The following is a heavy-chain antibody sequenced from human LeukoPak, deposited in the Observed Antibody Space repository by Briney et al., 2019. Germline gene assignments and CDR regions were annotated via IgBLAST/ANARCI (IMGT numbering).Heavy chain of an antibody. CDR1: GGSISSSSYY. Sequence: SETLSLTCTVSGGSISSSSYYWGWIRQPPGKGLEWIGSIYYSGSTYYNPSLKSRVTISVDTSKNQFSLKLSSVTAADTAVYYCARVLYGDYRSPFDYWGQEPWSPSPQ. CDR3: ARVLYGDYRSPFDY. D-gene: IGHD4-17*01. CDR2: IYYSGST. J-gene: IGHJ4*01. V-gene: IGHV4-39*07.